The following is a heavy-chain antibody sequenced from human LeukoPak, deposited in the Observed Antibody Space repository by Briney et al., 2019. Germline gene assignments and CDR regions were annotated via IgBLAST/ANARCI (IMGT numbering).Heavy chain of an antibody. J-gene: IGHJ4*02. V-gene: IGHV3-7*01. Sequence: PGGSLRLSCAASGFTFSRYWMTWVRQAPGKGLEWVANIKEDGSENSYVESAKGRFTISRDNAKNSLYLQLNSLRAEDTAVYFSARQRYSDYGGQGTLVTVSS. CDR2: IKEDGSEN. CDR1: GFTFSRYW. CDR3: ARQRYSDY. D-gene: IGHD1-1*01.